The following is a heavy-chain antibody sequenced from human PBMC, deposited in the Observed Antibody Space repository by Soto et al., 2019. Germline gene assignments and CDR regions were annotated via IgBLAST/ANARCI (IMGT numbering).Heavy chain of an antibody. CDR1: GYGFIIFV. V-gene: IGHV1-8*01. D-gene: IGHD6-13*01. J-gene: IGHJ5*02. CDR2: MNPGSGKT. Sequence: SVKVSWKGAGYGFIIFVISRGRQTAGQGLEWLGWMNPGSGKTGYASKFQGRVAMTRDASTGTSHLELSSLTSDDTAVYYCARMASAGTLNWFDPWGQGTLVTVSS. CDR3: ARMASAGTLNWFDP.